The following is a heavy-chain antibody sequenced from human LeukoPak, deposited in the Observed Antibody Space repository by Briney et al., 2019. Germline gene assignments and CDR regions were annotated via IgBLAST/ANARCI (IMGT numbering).Heavy chain of an antibody. CDR2: IYYSGST. J-gene: IGHJ4*02. D-gene: IGHD6-6*01. CDR3: ARDHEVSSSPFDY. V-gene: IGHV4-59*11. Sequence: SETLSLTCTVSGGSISSHYWSWIRQPPGKGLEWIGYIYYSGSTNYNPSLKSRVTISVDTSKNQFSLKLTSVTAADTAVYYCARDHEVSSSPFDYWGQGTLVTVSS. CDR1: GGSISSHY.